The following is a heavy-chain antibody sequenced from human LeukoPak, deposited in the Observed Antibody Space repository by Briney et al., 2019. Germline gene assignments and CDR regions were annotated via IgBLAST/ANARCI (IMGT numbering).Heavy chain of an antibody. CDR3: ARRNQTALYYFDY. V-gene: IGHV4-34*01. CDR1: GGSFSGYY. D-gene: IGHD1-14*01. CDR2: INHSGST. J-gene: IGHJ4*02. Sequence: SETLSLTCAVYGGSFSGYYWSWIRQPPGKGLEWIGGINHSGSTNYNPSLKSRVTISVDTSKNQFSLKLSSVTAADTAVYYCARRNQTALYYFDYWGQGTLVTVSS.